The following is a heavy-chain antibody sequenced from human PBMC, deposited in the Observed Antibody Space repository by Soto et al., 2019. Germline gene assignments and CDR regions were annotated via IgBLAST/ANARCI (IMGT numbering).Heavy chain of an antibody. Sequence: QAQLEESGGGVVQPGRSLTLSCAACGFTFTRFAIHWVRQAPGKGLEWVAFISYDGNKKKSADSVKGRFTISRDNSRNTVYLHMSSLRTEDTAVYSCARLFGGYSDSSASNSFDIWGQGTRVILSS. CDR1: GFTFTRFA. J-gene: IGHJ3*02. CDR2: ISYDGNKK. CDR3: ARLFGGYSDSSASNSFDI. V-gene: IGHV3-30-3*01. D-gene: IGHD3-16*01.